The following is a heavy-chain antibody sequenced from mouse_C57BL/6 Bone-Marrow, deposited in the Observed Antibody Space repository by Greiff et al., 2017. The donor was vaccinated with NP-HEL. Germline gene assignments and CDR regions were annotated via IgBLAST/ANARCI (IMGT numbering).Heavy chain of an antibody. CDR3: ARHDGYYWYFDV. V-gene: IGHV5-9*01. D-gene: IGHD2-3*01. Sequence: EVQVVESGGGLVKPGGSLKLSCAASGFTFSSYTMSWVRQTPEKRLEWVATISGGGGNTYYPDSVKGRFTISRDNARNTQYLQMSRVRSEDTALYYCARHDGYYWYFDVWGTGTTVTVSS. J-gene: IGHJ1*03. CDR2: ISGGGGNT. CDR1: GFTFSSYT.